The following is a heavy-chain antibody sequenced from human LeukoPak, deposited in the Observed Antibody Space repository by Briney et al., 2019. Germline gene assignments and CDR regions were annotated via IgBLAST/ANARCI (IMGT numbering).Heavy chain of an antibody. V-gene: IGHV4-39*01. CDR2: IYYSGSR. CDR3: ARVYDHVWGSYRVGDPPREF. CDR1: GGSINNSNYY. J-gene: IGHJ4*02. D-gene: IGHD3-16*02. Sequence: SETLSLTCTVSGGSINNSNYYWGWIRQPPGKGLEWIGSIYYSGSRYYNPSLKNRVTISVDTSKNQVSLKLSSVTAADTAVYFCARVYDHVWGSYRVGDPPREFWGQGALVTVSS.